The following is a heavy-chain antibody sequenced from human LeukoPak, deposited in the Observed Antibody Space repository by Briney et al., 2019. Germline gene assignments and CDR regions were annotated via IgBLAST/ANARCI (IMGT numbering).Heavy chain of an antibody. Sequence: GGSLRLSCAASGFTFSSYAMSWVRQAPGKGLEWVSAISGSGGSTYYADSVKGRFTISRDNSRNTLYLQMNSLRAEDTAVYYCAKAISPYCSGGSCYSGLFDYWGQGTLVTVSS. CDR3: AKAISPYCSGGSCYSGLFDY. CDR2: ISGSGGST. J-gene: IGHJ4*02. V-gene: IGHV3-23*01. CDR1: GFTFSSYA. D-gene: IGHD2-15*01.